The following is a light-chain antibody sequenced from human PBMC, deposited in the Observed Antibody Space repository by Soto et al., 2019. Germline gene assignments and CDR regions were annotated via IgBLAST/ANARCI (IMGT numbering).Light chain of an antibody. J-gene: IGKJ5*01. CDR3: QQRSNWPPIT. CDR1: QSVSSY. CDR2: DAS. Sequence: EIVLTQSPCILSLSPWERASLSCRSSQSVSSYLAWYQQKPGQAPRLLIYDASNRATGIPARFSGSGSGTDFTLTISSLEPEDFAVYYCQQRSNWPPITFGQGTRLEIK. V-gene: IGKV3-11*01.